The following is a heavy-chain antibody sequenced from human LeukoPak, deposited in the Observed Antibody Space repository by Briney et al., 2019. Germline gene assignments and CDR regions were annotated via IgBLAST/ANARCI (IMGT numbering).Heavy chain of an antibody. CDR2: ISSTSSYI. D-gene: IGHD3-10*01. CDR1: GFTFSSYS. CDR3: ARDYYGSGSYSALFEY. V-gene: IGHV3-21*01. J-gene: IGHJ4*02. Sequence: GGSLRLSCAASGFTFSSYSMNWVRQAPGKGLEWVSSISSTSSYIYYADSMKGRFTISRDNAKNSLYLQMNSLRAEDTAVYYCARDYYGSGSYSALFEYWGQGTLVTVSS.